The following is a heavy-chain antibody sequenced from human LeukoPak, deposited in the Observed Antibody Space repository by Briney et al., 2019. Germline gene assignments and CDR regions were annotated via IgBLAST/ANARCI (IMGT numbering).Heavy chain of an antibody. CDR3: ARVEMATISCDY. V-gene: IGHV1-2*02. J-gene: IGHJ4*02. CDR1: GYTFTGYY. Sequence: ASVKVSCKASGYTFTGYYMHWVRQAPGQGLEWMGWINPNSGGTNYAQKFQGRVTMTRDTSISTAYMELSRLRSDDTAVYYCARVEMATISCDYWGQGTLVTVSS. D-gene: IGHD5-24*01. CDR2: INPNSGGT.